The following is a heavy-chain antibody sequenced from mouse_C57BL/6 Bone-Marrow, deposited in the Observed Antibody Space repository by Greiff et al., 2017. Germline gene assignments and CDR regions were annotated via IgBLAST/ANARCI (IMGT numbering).Heavy chain of an antibody. J-gene: IGHJ4*01. D-gene: IGHD2-5*01. CDR3: TRYSTYYAMDY. Sequence: EVKVVESGAGLVKPGGSLKLSCAASGFTFSSYAMSWVRQTPEKRLEWVAYISSGGDYIYYADTVKGRFTISRDNARNTLYLQMSSLKSEDTAMYYCTRYSTYYAMDYWGQGTSVTVSS. V-gene: IGHV5-9-1*02. CDR2: ISSGGDYI. CDR1: GFTFSSYA.